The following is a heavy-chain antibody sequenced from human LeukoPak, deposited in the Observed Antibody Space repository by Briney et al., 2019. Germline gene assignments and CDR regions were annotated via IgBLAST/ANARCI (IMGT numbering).Heavy chain of an antibody. CDR1: GFTFSRYG. V-gene: IGHV3-30*18. D-gene: IGHD2-15*01. CDR2: ISHDGSNN. Sequence: GGSLRLSCAASGFTFSRYGIHWVRQAPGKGLEWVAVISHDGSNNHYADSVKGRFTISRDNSKNTLYLQMISLRAEDAAVYYCAKDTCSGGSCYYYYGMDVWGQGTTVTVSS. CDR3: AKDTCSGGSCYYYYGMDV. J-gene: IGHJ6*02.